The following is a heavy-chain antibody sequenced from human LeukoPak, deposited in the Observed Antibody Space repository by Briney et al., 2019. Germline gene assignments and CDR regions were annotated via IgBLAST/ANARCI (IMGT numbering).Heavy chain of an antibody. CDR1: GFIFSTYW. CDR3: AKAVRTMIVVGFDY. Sequence: PGGSLRLSCAASGFIFSTYWMSWVRQAPGKGLEWVANIKQDGSVKYYVDSVKGRFTISRDNSKNTLYLQMNSLRAEDTAVYYCAKAVRTMIVVGFDYWGQGTLVTVSS. CDR2: IKQDGSVK. J-gene: IGHJ4*02. V-gene: IGHV3-7*03. D-gene: IGHD3-22*01.